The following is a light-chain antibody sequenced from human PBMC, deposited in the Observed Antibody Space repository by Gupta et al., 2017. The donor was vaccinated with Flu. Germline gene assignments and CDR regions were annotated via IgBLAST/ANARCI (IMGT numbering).Light chain of an antibody. CDR2: EVS. Sequence: SITISCTGTSSDVVIYNYVTWHQQHPGKAPKLMIYEVSNRPSGVSNRFSGSKSGNTASLTISGLQAEDEGDDYCSSYASSGTGVFGGGTKLTVL. CDR1: SSDVVIYNY. CDR3: SSYASSGTGV. V-gene: IGLV2-14*01. J-gene: IGLJ3*02.